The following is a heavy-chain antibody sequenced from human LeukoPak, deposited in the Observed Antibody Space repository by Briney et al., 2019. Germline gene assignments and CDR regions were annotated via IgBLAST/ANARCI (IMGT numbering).Heavy chain of an antibody. CDR1: GGTFSSYA. J-gene: IGHJ4*02. D-gene: IGHD5-18*01. Sequence: SVKVSCKASGGTFSSYAISWVRQAPGQGLEWMGRIIPIFGTANYAQKFQGRVTITTDESTSTAYMELSSLRSEDTAVYHCARDRDTAMVISYYFDYWGQGTLVTVSS. CDR3: ARDRDTAMVISYYFDY. CDR2: IIPIFGTA. V-gene: IGHV1-69*05.